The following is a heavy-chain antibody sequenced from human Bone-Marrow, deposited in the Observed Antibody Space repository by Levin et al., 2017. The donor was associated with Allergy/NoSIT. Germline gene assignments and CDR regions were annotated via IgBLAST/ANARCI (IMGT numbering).Heavy chain of an antibody. Sequence: MPSETLSLTCTVSGDSIISYYWTWIRQPPEKGLEWIGNIYYSGSTNYNPSLKSRVTISIDTSKNQFSLKLTSLTAADTAVYYCARRTGGRGWFDSWGQGILVTVSS. V-gene: IGHV4-59*08. CDR2: IYYSGST. CDR3: ARRTGGRGWFDS. D-gene: IGHD1-14*01. J-gene: IGHJ5*01. CDR1: GDSIISYY.